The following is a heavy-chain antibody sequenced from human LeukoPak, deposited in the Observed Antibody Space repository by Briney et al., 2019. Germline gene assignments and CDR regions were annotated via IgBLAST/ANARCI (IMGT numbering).Heavy chain of an antibody. J-gene: IGHJ4*02. V-gene: IGHV4-39*01. CDR2: IYYSGST. Sequence: SETLSLTCTVSGGSISSSSYYWGWIRQPPGKGLERIGRIYYSGSTYYNPSFKGRVTIPVHTPKNQFSLKLSSGTAAGTAVYYCARHHLRRGSYGYWGQGTLVTVSS. CDR3: ARHHLRRGSYGY. D-gene: IGHD1-26*01. CDR1: GGSISSSSYY.